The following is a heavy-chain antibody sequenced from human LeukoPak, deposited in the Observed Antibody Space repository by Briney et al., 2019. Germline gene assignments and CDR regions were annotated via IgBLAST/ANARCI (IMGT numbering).Heavy chain of an antibody. CDR2: ISGSGGST. CDR3: AKDRGITMIVVVFTADAFDI. J-gene: IGHJ3*02. Sequence: GGSLRLSCAASGFTFSSYAMSWFRQAPGKGLEWVSAISGSGGSTYYADSVKGRFTISRDNSKNTLYLQMNSLRAEDTAVYYCAKDRGITMIVVVFTADAFDIWGQGTMVTVSS. V-gene: IGHV3-23*01. D-gene: IGHD3-22*01. CDR1: GFTFSSYA.